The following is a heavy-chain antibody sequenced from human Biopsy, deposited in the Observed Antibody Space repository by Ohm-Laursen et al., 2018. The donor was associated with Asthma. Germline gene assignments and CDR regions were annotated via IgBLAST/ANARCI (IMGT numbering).Heavy chain of an antibody. CDR1: GFMFRSFG. CDR2: VSSDGHDK. V-gene: IGHV3-30*03. CDR3: ARQSGQDFPDTSAFDI. J-gene: IGHJ3*02. Sequence: SLRLSCAAPGFMFRSFGMHWVCQGPGKGLEWVAFVSSDGHDKFYEDSVKGRFTISRDNSRNRLYLQINRLTVEDSALYFCARQSGQDFPDTSAFDIWGQGTKVAVSS. D-gene: IGHD3-22*01.